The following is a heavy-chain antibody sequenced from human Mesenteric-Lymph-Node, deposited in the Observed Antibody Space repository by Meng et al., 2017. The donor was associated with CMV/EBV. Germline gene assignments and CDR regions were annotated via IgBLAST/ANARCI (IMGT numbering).Heavy chain of an antibody. J-gene: IGHJ4*02. D-gene: IGHD5-12*01. V-gene: IGHV4-31*02. Sequence: ITSGYSYWSWIRQHPGKGLEWIGYIYYSGSTYYNPSLKSRLTISLDTSKNQFSLKLSSVTAADTAVYYCARNPNQGYSGYGLGFDYWGQGTLVTVSS. CDR1: ITSGYSY. CDR3: ARNPNQGYSGYGLGFDY. CDR2: IYYSGST.